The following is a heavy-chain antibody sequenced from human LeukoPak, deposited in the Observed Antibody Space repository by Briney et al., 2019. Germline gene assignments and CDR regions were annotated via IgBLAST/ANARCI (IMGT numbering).Heavy chain of an antibody. CDR3: ARVRGRQDMDV. V-gene: IGHV3-48*01. CDR2: ISSSSSTI. J-gene: IGHJ6*02. Sequence: GGSLRLSCAASGFTFSSYSMSWVRQALGKGLEWVSYISSSSSTIYYADSVKGRFTISRDNSKNSLYLQVNSLRAEDTAVYYCARVRGRQDMDVCGEGTTGTVSS. CDR1: GFTFSSYS. D-gene: IGHD4-17*01.